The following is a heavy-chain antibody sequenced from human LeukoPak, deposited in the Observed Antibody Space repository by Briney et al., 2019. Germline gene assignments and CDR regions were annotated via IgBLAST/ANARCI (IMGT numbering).Heavy chain of an antibody. D-gene: IGHD3-22*01. CDR2: IHTGDSHT. J-gene: IGHJ4*02. V-gene: IGHV5-51*01. CDR1: GSTFTKDW. CDR3: ARLTTIHPGYYDSGGYVDY. Sequence: GAPLQISCECAGSTFTKDWIGWGRQLPGKGVEGMGIIHTGDSHTYNSPSCEGQVTISDNTSISTAYLQWSVLKASDTAIYYCARLTTIHPGYYDSGGYVDYWGQGTLVTVSS.